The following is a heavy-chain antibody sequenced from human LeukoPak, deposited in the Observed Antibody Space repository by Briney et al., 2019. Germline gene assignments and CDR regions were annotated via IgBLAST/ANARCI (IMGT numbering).Heavy chain of an antibody. CDR3: ARTLVVIIPRGMDV. CDR1: GGSISSSNW. CDR2: IYHSGST. Sequence: SESLSLTCALSGGSISSSNWWSWVRQPPGKGLEWIGEIYHSGSTNYIPSLKSRVTISVDKSKNQFSLKLSSVTAADTAVYYCARTLVVIIPRGMDVWGQGTTVTVSS. J-gene: IGHJ6*02. D-gene: IGHD3-22*01. V-gene: IGHV4-4*02.